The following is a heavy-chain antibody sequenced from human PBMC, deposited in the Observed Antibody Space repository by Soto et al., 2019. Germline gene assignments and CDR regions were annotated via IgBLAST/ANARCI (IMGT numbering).Heavy chain of an antibody. J-gene: IGHJ5*02. CDR3: ARVGGFCSRTSCSNWFDP. CDR2: IYYTGST. V-gene: IGHV4-61*01. D-gene: IGHD2-2*01. CDR1: GGSVNSGSYS. Sequence: KPSETLSLTCPVSGGSVNSGSYSWSWIRQPPGKGLEWIGYIYYTGSTNYNPSLESRVTISVDTSKNQFSLKLNSVTAADTAIYYCARVGGFCSRTSCSNWFDPSGQGTLVTVSS.